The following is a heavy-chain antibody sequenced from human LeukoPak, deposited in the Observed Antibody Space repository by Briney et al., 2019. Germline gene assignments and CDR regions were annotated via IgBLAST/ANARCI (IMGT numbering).Heavy chain of an antibody. CDR1: GFTFSSYA. CDR3: AKEGDSSGYLPPDYFDY. Sequence: PGGSLRLSCAASGFTFSSYAMSWVRQAPGKGLEWVSAISGSGGSTYYADSVKGRFTISRDNSKNTLYLQMNSLRAEDTAVYYCAKEGDSSGYLPPDYFDYWGQGTLVTVSS. D-gene: IGHD3-22*01. V-gene: IGHV3-23*01. CDR2: ISGSGGST. J-gene: IGHJ4*02.